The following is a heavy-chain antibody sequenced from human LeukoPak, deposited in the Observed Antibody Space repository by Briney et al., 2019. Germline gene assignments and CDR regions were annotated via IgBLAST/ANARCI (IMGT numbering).Heavy chain of an antibody. CDR3: ATSNYDT. J-gene: IGHJ5*02. Sequence: PGGSLRLSCAASGSTLSGYTMNWIRQAPGKGLEWISSITGGSNYKHYADSVKGRFTISRDNAKNSLYLQMNSLRAEDTAVYYCATSNYDTWGQGTLVTVSS. V-gene: IGHV3-21*01. CDR1: GSTLSGYT. D-gene: IGHD3-22*01. CDR2: ITGGSNYK.